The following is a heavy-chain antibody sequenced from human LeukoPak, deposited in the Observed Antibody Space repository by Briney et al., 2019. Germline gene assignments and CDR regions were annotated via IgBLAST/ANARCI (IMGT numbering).Heavy chain of an antibody. V-gene: IGHV3-7*01. J-gene: IGHJ4*02. Sequence: GGSLTLSCVASGFTFSNYWMSRVRQAPGKGLEWVATIKEDGSEKYYVDSVKGRFTISRDNAKNTLYLQMNSLRAEDTAVYYCVRDRSRCFYRGQGTLVTVSS. CDR2: IKEDGSEK. CDR1: GFTFSNYW. CDR3: VRDRSRCFY. D-gene: IGHD4/OR15-4a*01.